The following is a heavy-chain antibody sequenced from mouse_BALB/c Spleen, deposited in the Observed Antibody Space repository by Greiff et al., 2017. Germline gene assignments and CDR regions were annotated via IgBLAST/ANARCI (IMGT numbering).Heavy chain of an antibody. J-gene: IGHJ2*01. CDR2: IDPANGNT. V-gene: IGHV14-3*02. Sequence: VQLQQSGAELVKPGASVKLSCTASGFNIKDTYMHWVKQRPEQGLEWIGRIDPANGNTKYDPKFQGKATITADTSSNTAYLQLSSLTSEDTAVYYCARFYYYGSRDYWGQGTTLTVSS. CDR3: ARFYYYGSRDY. CDR1: GFNIKDTY. D-gene: IGHD1-1*01.